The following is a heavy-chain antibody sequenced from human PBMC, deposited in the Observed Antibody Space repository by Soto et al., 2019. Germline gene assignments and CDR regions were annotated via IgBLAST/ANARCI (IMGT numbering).Heavy chain of an antibody. Sequence: QVQLVQSGAEVKKPGASVKVSCKASGYTFTDYHIHWVRQAPGQGLEFMGRINANNGGAGSAQQFQGRVTVTRDTSITTVGLELSTLRSGETAVYYCAREGGSETLQPSDTWCATWRQGTLVTVSS. CDR1: GYTFTDYH. CDR3: AREGGSETLQPSDTWCAT. D-gene: IGHD2-15*01. J-gene: IGHJ5*02. V-gene: IGHV1-2*06. CDR2: INANNGGA.